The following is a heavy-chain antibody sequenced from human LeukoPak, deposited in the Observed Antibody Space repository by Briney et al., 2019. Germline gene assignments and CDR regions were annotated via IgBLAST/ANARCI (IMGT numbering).Heavy chain of an antibody. CDR1: ADTFSGYY. CDR3: TREPYYYYYMDV. CDR2: INPHNGGT. Sequence: EASVKVSCKASADTFSGYYIHWVRQAPGQGLEWMGWINPHNGGTKYAEKFLGRVTMTRDSSINTAYMELSRLRSDDTAVYYCTREPYYYYYMDVWGEGTTVIVSS. V-gene: IGHV1-2*02. J-gene: IGHJ6*03.